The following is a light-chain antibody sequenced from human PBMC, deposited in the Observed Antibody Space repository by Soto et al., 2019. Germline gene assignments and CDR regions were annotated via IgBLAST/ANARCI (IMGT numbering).Light chain of an antibody. CDR2: EVS. Sequence: QSALTQPASVSGSPGQSITISCTATSSDVGGYNYVSWYQQHPGKAPKLMIYEVSNRPSGVSNRFSGSKSGKTASLTISGLQAEDEADYYCSSYTSSSTRVFGGGTKLTVL. V-gene: IGLV2-14*01. CDR3: SSYTSSSTRV. CDR1: SSDVGGYNY. J-gene: IGLJ3*02.